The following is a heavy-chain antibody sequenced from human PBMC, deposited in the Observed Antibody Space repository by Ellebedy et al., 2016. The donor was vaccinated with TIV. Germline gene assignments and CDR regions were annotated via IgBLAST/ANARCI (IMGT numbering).Heavy chain of an antibody. V-gene: IGHV3-7*01. J-gene: IGHJ4*02. CDR3: ARDQWLGRAYYFDS. CDR2: IKQDGSEK. CDR1: GFTFSNYW. Sequence: GGSLRLSCAASGFTFSNYWMTWVRQAPGKGLEWVANIKQDGSEKYYVDSVKGRFSISRDNARNSLFLQMNSLRPEDTAVYYCARDQWLGRAYYFDSWGQGTLVTVSS. D-gene: IGHD6-19*01.